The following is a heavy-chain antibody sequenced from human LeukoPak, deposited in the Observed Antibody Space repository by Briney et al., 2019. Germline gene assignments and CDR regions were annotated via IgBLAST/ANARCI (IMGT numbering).Heavy chain of an antibody. Sequence: PGGSLRLSCAASGFTFSSYGMHWVRQAPGKGLEWVAFIRYDGSNKYYADSVKGRFTISRDNSKNTLYLQMNSLRAEDTAVYYCAKPADSSGYLLDYWGQGTLVTVSS. V-gene: IGHV3-30*02. CDR1: GFTFSSYG. CDR3: AKPADSSGYLLDY. D-gene: IGHD3-22*01. CDR2: IRYDGSNK. J-gene: IGHJ4*02.